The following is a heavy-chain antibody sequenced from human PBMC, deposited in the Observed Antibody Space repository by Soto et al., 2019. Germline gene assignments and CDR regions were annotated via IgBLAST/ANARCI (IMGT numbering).Heavy chain of an antibody. CDR1: GYAFTNYG. D-gene: IGHD1-26*01. CDR3: XREXQWEPLIY. Sequence: QVQLVQSGVEVKMPGASVKLSCKTYGYAFTNYGVTWVRQVSGQGLEWIGWVSGYNRNTNYAQKFEDRVIMTTDTSTNTAHMELRSLXSDXXXXXXXXREXQWEPLIYWGRGTLLTVXP. CDR2: VSGYNRNT. V-gene: IGHV1-18*01. J-gene: IGHJ4*02.